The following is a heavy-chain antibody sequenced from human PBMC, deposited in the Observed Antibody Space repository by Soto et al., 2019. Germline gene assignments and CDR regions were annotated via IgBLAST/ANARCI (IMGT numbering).Heavy chain of an antibody. V-gene: IGHV4-59*01. Sequence: SETLSLTCTVSGGSISSYYWSWIRQPPGKGLEWIGYIYYSGSTNYNPSLKSRVTISVDTSKNQFSLKLSSVTAADTAVYYCASTKYSYGFLYFDYWGQGTLVTVSS. D-gene: IGHD5-18*01. CDR3: ASTKYSYGFLYFDY. CDR2: IYYSGST. J-gene: IGHJ4*02. CDR1: GGSISSYY.